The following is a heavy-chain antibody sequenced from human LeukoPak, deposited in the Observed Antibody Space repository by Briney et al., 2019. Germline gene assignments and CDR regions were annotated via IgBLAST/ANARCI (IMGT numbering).Heavy chain of an antibody. CDR1: GYTFTGYY. V-gene: IGHV1-2*02. J-gene: IGHJ4*02. CDR2: INPNSGGT. Sequence: ASVKVSCKASGYTFTGYYMHWVRQAPGQGLEWMGWINPNSGGTNYAQKFQGRVTMTRDTSISTAYMELSSLRSEDTAVYYCAREAPPYCSSTSCYFDYWGQGTLVTVSS. D-gene: IGHD2-2*01. CDR3: AREAPPYCSSTSCYFDY.